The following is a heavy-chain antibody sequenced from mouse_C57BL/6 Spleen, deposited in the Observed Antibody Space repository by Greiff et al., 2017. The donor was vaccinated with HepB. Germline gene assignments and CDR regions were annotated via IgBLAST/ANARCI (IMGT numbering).Heavy chain of an antibody. J-gene: IGHJ4*01. D-gene: IGHD3-3*01. CDR3: ARLGGHYYAMDY. V-gene: IGHV5-9*01. CDR1: GFTFSSYT. CDR2: ISGGGGNT. Sequence: EVKLMESGGGLVKPGGSLKLSCAASGFTFSSYTMSWVRQTPEKRLEWVATISGGGGNTYYPDSVKGRFTISRDNAKNTLYLQMSSLRSEDTALYYCARLGGHYYAMDYWGQGTSVTVSS.